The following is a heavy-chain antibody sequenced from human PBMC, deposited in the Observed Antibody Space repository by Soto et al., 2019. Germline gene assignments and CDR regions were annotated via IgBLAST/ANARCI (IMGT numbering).Heavy chain of an antibody. Sequence: QVQLQESGPGLVKPSWTLSLTCAVSSGSISSSNWWSWVRQPPGTGLEWIGEIYHSGSTNYNPSLKSRVTISVDKSKNQFSLKLSSVTAADTAVYYCASKAIYGDYSDAFDIWGQGKMVTVSS. CDR2: IYHSGST. J-gene: IGHJ3*02. CDR1: SGSISSSNW. CDR3: ASKAIYGDYSDAFDI. D-gene: IGHD4-17*01. V-gene: IGHV4-4*02.